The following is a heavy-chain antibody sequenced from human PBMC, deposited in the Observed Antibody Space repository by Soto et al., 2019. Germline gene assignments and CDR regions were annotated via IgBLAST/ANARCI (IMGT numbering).Heavy chain of an antibody. CDR2: IWYDGNDK. CDR3: GGSGSYYLDS. D-gene: IGHD3-10*01. J-gene: IGHJ4*02. CDR1: GFTFTTYG. V-gene: IGHV3-33*01. Sequence: VQSGGGGVQPGGSLRLSCAASGFTFTTYGMHWVRQAPGKGLEWVAVIWYDGNDKKYADSVKGRFTISTDDSKNTVSLQMHSLRAEDTAVYYCGGSGSYYLDSWGQGSLVTVSS.